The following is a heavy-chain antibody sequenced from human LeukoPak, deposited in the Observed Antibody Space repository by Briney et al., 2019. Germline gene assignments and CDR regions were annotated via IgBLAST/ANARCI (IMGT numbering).Heavy chain of an antibody. CDR2: INAGNGNT. CDR3: ARGDLTYYYGSGSSYFDY. J-gene: IGHJ4*02. CDR1: EYTFTSYA. Sequence: ASVKVSCKASEYTFTSYAMYWVRQAPGQRLEWMGWINAGNGNTKYSQKFQGRVTIARDTSASTAYMELSSLRSEDTAVYYCARGDLTYYYGSGSSYFDYWGQGTLVTVSS. V-gene: IGHV1-3*01. D-gene: IGHD3-10*01.